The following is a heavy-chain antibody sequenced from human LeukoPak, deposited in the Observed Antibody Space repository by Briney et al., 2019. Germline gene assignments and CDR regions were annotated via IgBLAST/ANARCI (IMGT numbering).Heavy chain of an antibody. CDR3: ARGDFCSSTNCYIRPMDV. Sequence: SETLSLPCTVSGGSISDYYWNWIRQPPGKGLEWIGYIYYSGSTTYNPSLKSRVTMSVDTAKNQFSLKLRSVTAADTAVYYCARGDFCSSTNCYIRPMDVWGKGTTVTVSS. CDR2: IYYSGST. CDR1: GGSISDYY. V-gene: IGHV4-59*01. D-gene: IGHD2-2*02. J-gene: IGHJ6*03.